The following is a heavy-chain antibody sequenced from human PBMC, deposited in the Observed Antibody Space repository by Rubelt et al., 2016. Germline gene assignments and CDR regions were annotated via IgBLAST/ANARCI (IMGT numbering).Heavy chain of an antibody. V-gene: IGHV4-59*12. J-gene: IGHJ4*02. CDR3: AKGYHYGSGTYPLDY. CDR2: VHYSGST. D-gene: IGHD3-10*01. Sequence: QVQLQESGPGLVKPSETLSLTCTVSGGSISTYYWSWIRQPPGKGLEWIAYVHYSGSTNYNPSLKSRVTGSVDTSKNQISLRLSSVTAADTAVYYCAKGYHYGSGTYPLDYWGQGTLVTVSS. CDR1: GGSISTYY.